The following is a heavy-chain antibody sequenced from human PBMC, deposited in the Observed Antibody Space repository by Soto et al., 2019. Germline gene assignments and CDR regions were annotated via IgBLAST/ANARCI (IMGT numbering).Heavy chain of an antibody. CDR2: ISGSPSST. V-gene: IGHV3-23*01. CDR1: GFTFSTYA. J-gene: IGHJ4*02. Sequence: EVQLLESGGGLVQPGGSLSLSCAASGFTFSTYAMSWVRKTPGKGLEWVSAISGSPSSTYYADSVKGRFTISRDNTKKTLFLQMSSLRAEDTAVYYWAKDGYDSSGDLYCFDYWVQGTLVTVSS. CDR3: AKDGYDSSGDLYCFDY. D-gene: IGHD3-22*01.